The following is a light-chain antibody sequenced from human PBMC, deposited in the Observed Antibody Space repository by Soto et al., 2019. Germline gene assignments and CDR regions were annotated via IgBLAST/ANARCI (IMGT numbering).Light chain of an antibody. J-gene: IGLJ2*01. CDR1: SSNIGDHS. V-gene: IGLV1-51*01. CDR2: DND. CDR3: GTWDSSLSAVV. Sequence: QSALTQPPSVSAAPGQKVTISCSGSSSNIGDHSVSWYQQLPGTAPKLLIDDNDNRPSGIPDRFSGSKSGTSATLGITGLETGDEADYYCGTWDSSLSAVVFGGGTKLTVL.